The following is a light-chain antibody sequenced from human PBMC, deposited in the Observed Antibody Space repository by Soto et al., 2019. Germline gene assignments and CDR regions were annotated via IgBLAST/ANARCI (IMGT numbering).Light chain of an antibody. J-gene: IGLJ1*01. Sequence: QSALTQPASVSGSPGQAITISCTGTSSDVGAYNYVSWYQQYAGKAPKLMIYEVRNRPSGVSNRFSGSKSGNTASLTISGLQAEDEADYYCTSYTASTTVVFXTGIKGTVL. CDR2: EVR. CDR1: SSDVGAYNY. CDR3: TSYTASTTVV. V-gene: IGLV2-14*01.